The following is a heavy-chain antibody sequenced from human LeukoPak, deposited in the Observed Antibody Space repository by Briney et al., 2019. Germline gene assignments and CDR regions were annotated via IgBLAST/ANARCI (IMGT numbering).Heavy chain of an antibody. Sequence: GGSLRLSCAASGFTFSSYWMSWVRQAPGKGLEWVANIKQDGSEKYYVDSVKGRFTISRDNAKNSLYLQMNSLRAEDTAVYYCARAMVAAAGRIFDYWGQGTLVTVSS. D-gene: IGHD6-13*01. V-gene: IGHV3-7*01. CDR1: GFTFSSYW. CDR2: IKQDGSEK. CDR3: ARAMVAAAGRIFDY. J-gene: IGHJ4*02.